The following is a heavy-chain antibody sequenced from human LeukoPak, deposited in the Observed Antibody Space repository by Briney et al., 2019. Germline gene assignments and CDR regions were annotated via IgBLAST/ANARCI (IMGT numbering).Heavy chain of an antibody. Sequence: SETLSLTCTVSGGSISSGGYYWSWIRQHPGKGLEWIGYIYYSGSTYYNPSLKSRVTVSVDTSKNQFSLKLSSVTAADTAVYYCARASYGDYRFGGWGQGTLVTVSS. CDR3: ARASYGDYRFGG. CDR2: IYYSGST. J-gene: IGHJ4*02. D-gene: IGHD4-17*01. V-gene: IGHV4-31*03. CDR1: GGSISSGGYY.